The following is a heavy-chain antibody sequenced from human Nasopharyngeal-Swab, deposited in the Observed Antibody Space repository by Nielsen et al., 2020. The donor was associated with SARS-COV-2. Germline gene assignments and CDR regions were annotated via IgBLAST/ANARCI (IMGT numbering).Heavy chain of an antibody. Sequence: SETLSLTCSVSGGSISSGEYYWSWIRQPAGKGLEWIGRIYTGGSTNYNPSLKSRVTISVDTSKNQFSLKLSSVTATDTALYYCAREELGGDYNWFDPWGQGTTVTVSS. CDR2: IYTGGST. D-gene: IGHD4-17*01. CDR1: GGSISSGEYY. J-gene: IGHJ5*01. V-gene: IGHV4-61*02. CDR3: AREELGGDYNWFDP.